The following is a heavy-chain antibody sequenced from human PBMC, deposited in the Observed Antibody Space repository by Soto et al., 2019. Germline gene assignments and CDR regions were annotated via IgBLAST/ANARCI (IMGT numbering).Heavy chain of an antibody. CDR1: GYTFTGYY. V-gene: IGHV1-2*02. CDR3: ARKLELRGSYYYYYDMDV. CDR2: INPNSGGT. J-gene: IGHJ6*02. Sequence: ASVKVSFKASGYTFTGYYMHCVRQAPGQGLEWMGWINPNSGGTNYAQKFQGRVTMTRDTSISTAYMELSRLRSDDTAVYYCARKLELRGSYYYYYDMDVWGQGTTVTVSS. D-gene: IGHD1-7*01.